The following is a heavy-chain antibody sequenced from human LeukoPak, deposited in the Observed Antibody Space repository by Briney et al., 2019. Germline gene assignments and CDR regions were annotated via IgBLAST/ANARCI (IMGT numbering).Heavy chain of an antibody. Sequence: NTSETLSLTCTVSGGSVSSGSYYWSWIRQPPGKGLEWIGYIYYGGSTNYNPSLKSRVTISVDTSKNQFSLKLSSVTAADTAVYYCASGLRRDWFDPWGQGTLVTVSS. J-gene: IGHJ5*02. D-gene: IGHD2-21*01. V-gene: IGHV4-61*01. CDR2: IYYGGST. CDR1: GGSVSSGSYY. CDR3: ASGLRRDWFDP.